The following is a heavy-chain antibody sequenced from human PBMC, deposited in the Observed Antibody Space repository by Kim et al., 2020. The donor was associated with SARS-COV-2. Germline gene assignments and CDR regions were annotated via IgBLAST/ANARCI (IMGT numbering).Heavy chain of an antibody. V-gene: IGHV3-7*01. CDR1: GFSFGGYW. Sequence: GGSLRLSCAASGFSFGGYWMTWVRQAPGKGLEWVAYIKRDGSVEDYLDSVKGRFAISRDNAKNSVYLQMNSLRVDDTAVYYCARIEVPGFFDYWGQGSLVTVSS. CDR3: ARIEVPGFFDY. J-gene: IGHJ4*02. CDR2: IKRDGSVE.